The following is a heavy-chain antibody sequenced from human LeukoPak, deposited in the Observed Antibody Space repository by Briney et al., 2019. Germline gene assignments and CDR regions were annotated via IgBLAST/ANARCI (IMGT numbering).Heavy chain of an antibody. V-gene: IGHV3-48*01. CDR3: ARGDCSSTNCFSDY. J-gene: IGHJ4*02. CDR2: ISSSGSSI. CDR1: GFTFSSHT. D-gene: IGHD2-2*01. Sequence: GGSLRLSCAASGFTFSSHTMNWVRQAPGKGLEWISDISSSGSSIYYADSVKGRFTISRDNAKTSLYLQMNGLRAEDTAVYYCARGDCSSTNCFSDYWGQGALVTVSS.